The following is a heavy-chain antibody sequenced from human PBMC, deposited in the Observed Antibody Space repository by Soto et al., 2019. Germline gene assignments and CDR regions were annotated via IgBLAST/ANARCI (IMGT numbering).Heavy chain of an antibody. Sequence: QVQLQQWGAGLLKPSETLSLTCAVYGGSFSGYYWTWIRQPPGTGLEWIGEINHSGSTNYNPSLKRPGPLFGRKSKDQFSLKLTSVTAADTAVYYCARDKITGLFDYWGQGTLVTVSS. V-gene: IGHV4-34*01. J-gene: IGHJ4*02. CDR1: GGSFSGYY. CDR3: ARDKITGLFDY. CDR2: INHSGST. D-gene: IGHD2-8*02.